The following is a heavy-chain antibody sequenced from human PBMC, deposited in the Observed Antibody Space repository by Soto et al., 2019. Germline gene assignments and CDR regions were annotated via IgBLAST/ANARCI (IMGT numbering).Heavy chain of an antibody. CDR2: INPNSGGT. CDR1: GYTFTGYY. D-gene: IGHD6-6*01. CDR3: ARDPASSIATNWFDP. J-gene: IGHJ5*02. V-gene: IGHV1-2*02. Sequence: ASVKVSCKASGYTFTGYYMHWVRQTPGQGLEWMGWINPNSGGTNYAQKFQGRVTMTRDTSISTAYMELSRLRSDDTAVYYCARDPASSIATNWFDPWGQGTLVTVSS.